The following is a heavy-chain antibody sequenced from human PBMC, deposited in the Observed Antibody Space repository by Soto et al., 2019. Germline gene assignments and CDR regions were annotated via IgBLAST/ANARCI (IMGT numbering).Heavy chain of an antibody. J-gene: IGHJ4*02. CDR2: LGTIGA. Sequence: PGGSLRLSCVAPGFTFSRHAITWVRQAPGKGLEWVSTLGTIGAFYADSVRGRFTISRDDSKSTVELQMNGLRAEDTAIYYCARDLTTHDLWGQGTVVTVSS. V-gene: IGHV3-23*01. CDR3: ARDLTTHDL. CDR1: GFTFSRHA.